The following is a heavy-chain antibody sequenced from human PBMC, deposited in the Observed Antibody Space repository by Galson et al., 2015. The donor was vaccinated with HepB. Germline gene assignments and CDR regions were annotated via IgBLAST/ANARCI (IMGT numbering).Heavy chain of an antibody. D-gene: IGHD4-23*01. CDR1: GFTFSSYA. CDR3: ARSGHEYGGSYYYMDV. J-gene: IGHJ6*03. CDR2: ISYDGSNK. Sequence: SLRLSCAASGFTFSSYAMHWVRQAPGKGLEWVAVISYDGSNKYYADSVKGRFTISRDNSKNTLYLQMNSLRAEDTAVYYCARSGHEYGGSYYYMDVWGKGTTVTVPS. V-gene: IGHV3-30-3*01.